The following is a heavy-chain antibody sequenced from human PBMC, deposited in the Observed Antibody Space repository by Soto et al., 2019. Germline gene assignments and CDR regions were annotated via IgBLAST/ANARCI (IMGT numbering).Heavy chain of an antibody. CDR2: IYYSGST. Sequence: SETLSLTCTVSGGSISSGGYYWSWIRQHPGKGLEWIGYIYYSGSTYYNPSLKRRVTISVATTKNQFSLKLSSVTAADTAVYYCASSSMTTVTSDAFDIWGQGTMVTVSS. D-gene: IGHD4-17*01. CDR1: GGSISSGGYY. J-gene: IGHJ3*02. V-gene: IGHV4-31*03. CDR3: ASSSMTTVTSDAFDI.